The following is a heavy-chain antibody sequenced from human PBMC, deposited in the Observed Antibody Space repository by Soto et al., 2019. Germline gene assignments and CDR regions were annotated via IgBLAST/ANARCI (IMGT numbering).Heavy chain of an antibody. J-gene: IGHJ4*02. CDR3: GRETYNDFWSGSLPVDY. V-gene: IGHV4-38-2*02. CDR1: GYSSSSGYN. D-gene: IGHD3-3*01. Sequence: PSETLSLTCTVSGYSSSSGYNWGWLRQPPGKGLEWIGSIYHTGNTYDNPSLKSRVTISLDTSKNQFSLKLSSVTAADTAVYYCGRETYNDFWSGSLPVDYWGQGALVTVSS. CDR2: IYHTGNT.